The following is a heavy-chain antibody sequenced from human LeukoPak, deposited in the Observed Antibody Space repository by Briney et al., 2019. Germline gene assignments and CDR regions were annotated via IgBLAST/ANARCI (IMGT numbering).Heavy chain of an antibody. CDR3: ARDLNWETY. D-gene: IGHD7-27*01. Sequence: QAGGSLRLSCAASGFTFSSYAMSWVRQAPGKGLEWVANIKTDGSQIYYVDSVKGRFTISRDNAKNSLYLQMNSLRAEDTAVYYCARDLNWETYWGQGTLVSVSS. J-gene: IGHJ4*02. CDR1: GFTFSSYA. V-gene: IGHV3-7*01. CDR2: IKTDGSQI.